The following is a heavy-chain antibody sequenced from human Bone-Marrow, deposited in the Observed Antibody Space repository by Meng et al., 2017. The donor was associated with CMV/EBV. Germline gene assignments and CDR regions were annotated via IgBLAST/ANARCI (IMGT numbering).Heavy chain of an antibody. Sequence: GESLKISCAASGFSLNTYSLHWVRQAPGKGLHWVAVISYDGNNKYYADSVKGRFTISRDNSKNTLYLQMNSLRAEDTAVYYCARDGTMIVVGGAFDIWGQGTMVTVSS. J-gene: IGHJ3*02. CDR2: ISYDGNNK. D-gene: IGHD3-22*01. V-gene: IGHV3-30-3*01. CDR1: GFSLNTYS. CDR3: ARDGTMIVVGGAFDI.